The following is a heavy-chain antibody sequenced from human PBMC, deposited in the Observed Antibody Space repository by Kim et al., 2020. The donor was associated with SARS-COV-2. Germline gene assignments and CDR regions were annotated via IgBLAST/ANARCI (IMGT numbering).Heavy chain of an antibody. J-gene: IGHJ4*02. CDR1: GGSISSYY. CDR3: ASYYYDSSGYYYEY. Sequence: SETLSLTCTVSGGSISSYYWSWIRQPPGKGLEWIVYIYYSGSTNYNPSLKSRVTISVDTSKNQFSLKLSSVTAADTAAYYCASYYYDSSGYYYEYWGQGT. CDR2: IYYSGST. D-gene: IGHD3-22*01. V-gene: IGHV4-59*08.